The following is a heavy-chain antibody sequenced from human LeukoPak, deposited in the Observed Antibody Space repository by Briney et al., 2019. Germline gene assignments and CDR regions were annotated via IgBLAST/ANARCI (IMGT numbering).Heavy chain of an antibody. Sequence: PGGSLRLSCAASGFTFSSYAMSWVRQAPGKGLEWVSAISGSGGSTYYADSVKGRFTISRDNSKNTLYLQMNSLRAEDTAVYYCATTHHRDYYGSGSYIYWGQGTLVTVSS. V-gene: IGHV3-23*01. J-gene: IGHJ4*02. D-gene: IGHD3-10*01. CDR2: ISGSGGST. CDR1: GFTFSSYA. CDR3: ATTHHRDYYGSGSYIY.